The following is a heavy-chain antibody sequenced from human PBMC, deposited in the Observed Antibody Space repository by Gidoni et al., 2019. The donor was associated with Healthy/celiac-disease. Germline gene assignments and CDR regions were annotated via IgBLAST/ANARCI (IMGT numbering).Heavy chain of an antibody. CDR1: GFNFSSYA. J-gene: IGHJ6*02. V-gene: IGHV3-23*04. CDR2: SSGSGGST. Sequence: EVQLVESGGGLVQPGGSRRLSCAASGFNFSSYARGWVRQAPGKGLEWGSASSGSGGSTYYADSVKGRFTISRDNSKNTLYLQMNSLRAEDTAVYYCAKDEDYYYYGMDVWGQGTTVTVSS. CDR3: AKDEDYYYYGMDV.